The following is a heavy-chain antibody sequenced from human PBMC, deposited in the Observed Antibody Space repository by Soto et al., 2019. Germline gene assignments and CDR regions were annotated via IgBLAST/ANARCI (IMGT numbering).Heavy chain of an antibody. J-gene: IGHJ5*02. CDR2: LYTGDSDA. D-gene: IGHD3-10*01. V-gene: IGHV5-51*01. Sequence: ESLETSFNGSGYSFTNYWIGWFRQIPEKGLEWMGSLYTGDSDARYSPSFQGQVTMSAEKSISTAYLQWSSLKASYTAMYYCARGSDYDPSVLGWFGPWGQGTLVTVSS. CDR1: GYSFTNYW. CDR3: ARGSDYDPSVLGWFGP.